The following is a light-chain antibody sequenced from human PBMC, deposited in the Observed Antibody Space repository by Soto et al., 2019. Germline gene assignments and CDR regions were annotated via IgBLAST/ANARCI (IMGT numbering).Light chain of an antibody. CDR3: QQYGSSPWA. Sequence: IVMTQSPATLSVSPGERATLSCRASESVASNYLAWYQQKPGQAPRLLIYGASSRATGIPDRFSGRGSGTDFTLTISRLEPEDFAVYYCQQYGSSPWAFGPGTKVDIK. J-gene: IGKJ1*01. CDR2: GAS. CDR1: ESVASNY. V-gene: IGKV3-20*01.